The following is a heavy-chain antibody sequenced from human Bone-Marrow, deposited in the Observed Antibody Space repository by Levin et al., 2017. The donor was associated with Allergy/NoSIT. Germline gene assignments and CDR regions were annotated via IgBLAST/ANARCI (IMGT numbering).Heavy chain of an antibody. CDR2: ISSSGSTI. Sequence: TGGSLRLSCAASGFTFSSYEMNWVRQAPGKGLEWVSYISSSGSTIYYADSVKGRFTISRDNAKNSLYLQMNSLRAEDTAVYYCARTGDHMDYYYYMDVWGKGTTVTVSS. D-gene: IGHD3-16*01. J-gene: IGHJ6*03. CDR1: GFTFSSYE. V-gene: IGHV3-48*03. CDR3: ARTGDHMDYYYYMDV.